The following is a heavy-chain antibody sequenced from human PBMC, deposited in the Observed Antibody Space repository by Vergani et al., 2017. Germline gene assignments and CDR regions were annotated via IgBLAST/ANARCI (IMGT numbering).Heavy chain of an antibody. D-gene: IGHD5-18*01. Sequence: QVQLVQSGAEVKKPGSSVKVSCKASGGTFSSYAISWVRQAPGQGLEWMGGIIPIFGPANYAQKFQGRVTITADESTSTAYMERSSLRSEDTAVYYCARTDPGYSYGYLGVGRFNYWGQGTLVTVSA. CDR2: IIPIFGPA. CDR1: GGTFSSYA. CDR3: ARTDPGYSYGYLGVGRFNY. J-gene: IGHJ4*02. V-gene: IGHV1-69*01.